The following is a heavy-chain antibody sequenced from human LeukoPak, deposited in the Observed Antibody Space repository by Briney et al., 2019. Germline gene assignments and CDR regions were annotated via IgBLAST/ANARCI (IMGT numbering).Heavy chain of an antibody. V-gene: IGHV3-30*02. CDR2: IRYDGSNK. D-gene: IGHD1-26*01. CDR1: GFTFSSYG. Sequence: GGSLRLSCAASGFTFSSYGMHWVRQAPGKGLEWVAFIRYDGSNKYYADSVKGRFTISRDNSKNTLYLQMNSLRAEDTAVYYCARSSGTYAYYFDSWGQGTLVTVSS. J-gene: IGHJ4*02. CDR3: ARSSGTYAYYFDS.